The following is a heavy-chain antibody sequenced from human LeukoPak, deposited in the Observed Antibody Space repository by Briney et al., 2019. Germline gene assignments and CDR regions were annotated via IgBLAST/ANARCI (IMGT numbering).Heavy chain of an antibody. CDR3: ARRYSTSWTLDP. J-gene: IGHJ5*02. CDR2: ISGSGGST. V-gene: IGHV3-23*01. CDR1: GGTFSSYA. Sequence: SCKASGGTFSSYAMSWVRQAPGKGLEWVSAISGSGGSTYYADSVKGRFTISRDNSKNTLYLQMNSLRVEDTAVYYCARRYSTSWTLDPWGQGTLVTVSS. D-gene: IGHD2-2*01.